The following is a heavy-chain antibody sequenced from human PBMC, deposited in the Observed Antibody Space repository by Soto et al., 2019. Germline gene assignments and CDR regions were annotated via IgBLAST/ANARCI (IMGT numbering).Heavy chain of an antibody. J-gene: IGHJ3*02. D-gene: IGHD3-10*01. CDR2: IWYDGSNK. Sequence: QVQLVESGGGVVQPGRSLRLSCAASGFTFSSYGRHWVRQAPGKGLEWVAVIWYDGSNKYYADSVKGRFTISRDNSKNTLYLQMNSLRAEDTAVYYCAREEGDDAFDIWGQGTMVTVSS. CDR3: AREEGDDAFDI. CDR1: GFTFSSYG. V-gene: IGHV3-33*01.